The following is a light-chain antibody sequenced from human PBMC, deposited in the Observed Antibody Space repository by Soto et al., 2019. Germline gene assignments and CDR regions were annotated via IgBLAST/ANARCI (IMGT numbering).Light chain of an antibody. CDR1: QSVSSN. CDR2: GAS. J-gene: IGKJ4*01. Sequence: EIVMTQSPATLSVSPGERATLSCRASQSVSSNLAWYQQKPGQAPRLLIYGASTRATGIPARFSGSGSGTEFTLTISSLQSEDFAVYYWQQYNNWPVLTFGGGTKVEIK. V-gene: IGKV3-15*01. CDR3: QQYNNWPVLT.